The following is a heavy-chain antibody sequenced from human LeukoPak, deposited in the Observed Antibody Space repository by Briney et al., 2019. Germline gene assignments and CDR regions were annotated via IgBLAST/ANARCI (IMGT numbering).Heavy chain of an antibody. D-gene: IGHD6-13*01. CDR2: IYWNDDK. Sequence: SGPTLVKPTQTLTLTCTFSGFSLSTSDMGVAWIRQPPGKALEWPALIYWNDDKRYSPSLKSRFTITKDTSKNQVVLTMTNMDPADTATYYCAHRGAGGSHFHHWGQGTLVTVSS. CDR3: AHRGAGGSHFHH. CDR1: GFSLSTSDMG. J-gene: IGHJ1*01. V-gene: IGHV2-5*01.